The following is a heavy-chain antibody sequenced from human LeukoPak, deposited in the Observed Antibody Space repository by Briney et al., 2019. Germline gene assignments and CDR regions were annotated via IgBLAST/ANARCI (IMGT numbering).Heavy chain of an antibody. J-gene: IGHJ6*03. CDR3: ARDRGYSYAKKSSEYYYMDV. CDR2: IIPIFGTA. V-gene: IGHV1-69*01. CDR1: GDTFSNYA. Sequence: SVKVSCKASGDTFSNYAISWVRQAPGQGLEWMGGIIPIFGTAKYAQKFQGRVTITADESTSTAYMELSSLRSEDTAVYYCARDRGYSYAKKSSEYYYMDVWGKGTTVTMSS. D-gene: IGHD5-18*01.